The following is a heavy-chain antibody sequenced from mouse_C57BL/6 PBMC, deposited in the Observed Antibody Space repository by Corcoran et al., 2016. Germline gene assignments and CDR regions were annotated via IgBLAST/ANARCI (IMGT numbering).Heavy chain of an antibody. V-gene: IGHV3-6*01. CDR2: ISYDGSN. J-gene: IGHJ3*01. Sequence: DVQLPESGLGLLKPSQSLSLTCSVTGYSITSGYYCNWIRQFPGNKLEWMGYISYDGSNNYNPSLKNRISITRDTSKNQIFLKLNCVTTEDTATYYCARGGFAYWGQGTLVTVSA. CDR1: GYSITSGYY. CDR3: ARGGFAY.